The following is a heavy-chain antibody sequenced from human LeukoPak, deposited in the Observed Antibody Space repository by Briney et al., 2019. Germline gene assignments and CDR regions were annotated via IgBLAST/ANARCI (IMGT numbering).Heavy chain of an antibody. V-gene: IGHV3-30*02. Sequence: GGSLRLSCAASGFTFSSYGMHWVRQAPGKGLEWVAFIRYDGSNKYYADSVKGRFTISGDNSKNTLYLQMNSLRAEDTAVYYCAKDLGYSYVFDYWGQGTLVTVSS. CDR3: AKDLGYSYVFDY. J-gene: IGHJ4*02. D-gene: IGHD5-18*01. CDR1: GFTFSSYG. CDR2: IRYDGSNK.